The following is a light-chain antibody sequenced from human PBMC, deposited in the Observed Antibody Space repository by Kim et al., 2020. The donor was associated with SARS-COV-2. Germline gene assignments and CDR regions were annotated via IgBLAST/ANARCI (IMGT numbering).Light chain of an antibody. CDR3: QQYDNLPQLIT. CDR2: DEY. J-gene: IGKJ5*01. V-gene: IGKV1-33*01. Sequence: VGGRVSITCHARQDISNYLYWYQHQPEQATALLICDEYNLETEVAFRSSGSGSGTDSTFTLSSLQLEDNESGYYQQYDNLPQLITFGQGTRLDIK. CDR1: QDISNY.